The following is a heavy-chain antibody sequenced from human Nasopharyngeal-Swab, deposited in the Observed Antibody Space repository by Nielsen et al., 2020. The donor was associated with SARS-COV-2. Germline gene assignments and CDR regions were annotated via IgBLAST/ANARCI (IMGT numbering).Heavy chain of an antibody. CDR2: INPNSGGT. Sequence: VSVKVSCKASGYTFTGYYMHWVRQAPGQGLVWMGWINPNSGGTNYAQKFQGRVTMTRDTSISTAYMELSRLRSDDTAVYYCARSPRQGYCSGGSCPPWGWFDPWGQGTLVTVSS. V-gene: IGHV1-2*02. D-gene: IGHD2-15*01. CDR3: ARSPRQGYCSGGSCPPWGWFDP. J-gene: IGHJ5*02. CDR1: GYTFTGYY.